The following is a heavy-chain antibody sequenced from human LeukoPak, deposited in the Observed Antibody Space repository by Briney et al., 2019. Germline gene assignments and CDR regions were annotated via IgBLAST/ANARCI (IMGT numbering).Heavy chain of an antibody. CDR3: TTNGWYCLDH. CDR1: GGSISSYH. CDR2: IYTSGST. V-gene: IGHV4-4*07. D-gene: IGHD6-19*01. J-gene: IGHJ1*01. Sequence: LETLSLTCTVSGGSISSYHWSWIRQPAGKGLEWIGRIYTSGSTNYNPSLKSRVTISVDKSNNHFSLRLTSVTAADTAVYYCTTNGWYCLDHWGQGALVTVSS.